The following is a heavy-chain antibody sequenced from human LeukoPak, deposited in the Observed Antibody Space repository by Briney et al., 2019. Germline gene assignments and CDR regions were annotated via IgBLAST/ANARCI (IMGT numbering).Heavy chain of an antibody. J-gene: IGHJ4*02. D-gene: IGHD3-3*01. CDR3: ARLVYDFWSGYHYYFDY. Sequence: SETLSLTCTVSGGSISSSSYYWGWIRQPPGKGLEWIGSIYYSGSNYYNPSLMSRVTISVDTSKNQFSLKLSSVTAADTAVYYCARLVYDFWSGYHYYFDYWAREPWSPSPQ. V-gene: IGHV4-39*01. CDR1: GGSISSSSYY. CDR2: IYYSGSN.